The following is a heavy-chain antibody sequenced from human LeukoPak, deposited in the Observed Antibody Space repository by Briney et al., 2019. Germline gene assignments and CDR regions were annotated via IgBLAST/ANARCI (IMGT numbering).Heavy chain of an antibody. D-gene: IGHD6-19*01. CDR1: GYSISSGYY. J-gene: IGHJ4*02. V-gene: IGHV4-38-2*02. Sequence: PSETLSLTCTFSGYSISSGYYWGWIRQPPGKGLEWIGSIYQRGSTYYNPSLKRRVTLSVDTSKNQFSLKLSSVTSADTAVYYCARLYSSAWGYYFDYWGQGNLVTVSS. CDR3: ARLYSSAWGYYFDY. CDR2: IYQRGST.